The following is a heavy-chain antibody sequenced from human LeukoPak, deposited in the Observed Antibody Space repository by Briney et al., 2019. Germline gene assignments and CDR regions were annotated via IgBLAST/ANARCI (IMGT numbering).Heavy chain of an antibody. J-gene: IGHJ4*02. V-gene: IGHV3-23*01. CDR1: GFIFSSYA. CDR2: LSGTGGGT. Sequence: GGSLRLSCAASGFIFSSYAMSWVRQAPGKGLEWVSSLSGTGGGTYYADSVKGRFTISRDNSKNTLYLQMNSLRAEDTAVYYCAKVRSTDYWGQGTLVTVSS. CDR3: AKVRSTDY.